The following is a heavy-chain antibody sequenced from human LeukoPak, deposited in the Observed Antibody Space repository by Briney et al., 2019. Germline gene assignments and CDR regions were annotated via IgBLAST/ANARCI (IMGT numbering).Heavy chain of an antibody. V-gene: IGHV3-23*01. J-gene: IGHJ6*02. Sequence: PGGSLRLSCAASGFTFSSYAMSWVRQAPGKGLEWVSAISGSGGSTYYADSVKGRFTISRDNSKNTLYLQMNSLRAEDTAVYYCAKDLGPPLYGDYVTLEGRGYYGMDVWGQGTTVTVSS. D-gene: IGHD4-17*01. CDR3: AKDLGPPLYGDYVTLEGRGYYGMDV. CDR2: ISGSGGST. CDR1: GFTFSSYA.